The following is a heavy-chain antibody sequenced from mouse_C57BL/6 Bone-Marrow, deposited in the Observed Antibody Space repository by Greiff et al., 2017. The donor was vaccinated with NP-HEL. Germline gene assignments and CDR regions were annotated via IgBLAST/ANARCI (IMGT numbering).Heavy chain of an antibody. CDR1: GYTFTGYG. CDR3: ASTNWGYAMDY. D-gene: IGHD4-1*01. V-gene: IGHV1-81*01. CDR2: IYPRSGNT. J-gene: IGHJ4*01. Sequence: VQRVESGAELARPGASVKLSCKASGYTFTGYGISWVKQRTGQGLEWIGEIYPRSGNTYYNEKFKGKATLTADKSSSTAYMELRSLTSEDSAVYFCASTNWGYAMDYWGQGTSVTVSS.